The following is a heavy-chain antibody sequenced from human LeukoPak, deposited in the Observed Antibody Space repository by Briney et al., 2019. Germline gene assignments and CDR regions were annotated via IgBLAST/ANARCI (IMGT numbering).Heavy chain of an antibody. CDR3: DRNGSGRMNWFDP. Sequence: SCKASGYTFISYGISWVRQAPGKGLEWVTAISGSGGSTYYADSVKGRFTISRDNSKNTLYLQMNSLRAEDTAVYYCDRNGSGRMNWFDPWGQRTLVTVSS. J-gene: IGHJ5*02. CDR1: GYTFISYG. V-gene: IGHV3-23*01. CDR2: ISGSGGST. D-gene: IGHD3-10*01.